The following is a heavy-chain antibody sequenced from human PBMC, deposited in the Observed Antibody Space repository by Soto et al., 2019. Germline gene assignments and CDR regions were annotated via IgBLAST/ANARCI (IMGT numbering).Heavy chain of an antibody. J-gene: IGHJ4*02. CDR2: ISAYNGNT. CDR1: GYTFTSYG. CDR3: ARDWAEACPFDY. V-gene: IGHV1-18*01. Sequence: QVQLVQSGAEVKKPGASVKVSCTASGYTFTSYGISWVRQAPGQGLEWLGWISAYNGNTNYAQKLQGRVTMTTDTSTSTAYMELRSRRSDDTVVYYCARDWAEACPFDYWGQGTLVTVSS. D-gene: IGHD3-16*01.